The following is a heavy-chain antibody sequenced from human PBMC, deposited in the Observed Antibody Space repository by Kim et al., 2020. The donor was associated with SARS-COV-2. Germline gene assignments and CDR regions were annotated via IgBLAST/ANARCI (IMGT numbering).Heavy chain of an antibody. CDR1: GYNFRTFA. V-gene: IGHV3-23*01. J-gene: IGHJ4*02. D-gene: IGHD1-20*01. CDR3: AKRGNWNDVVAFLDH. Sequence: GGSLRLSCTASGYNFRTFALNWVRQAPGKGLERVAGFGGDSDEKYYAASVKGRFTISRNYSANTVYLQMRSLRGEDSAVYFCAKRGNWNDVVAFLDHWGLGTLVTVSA. CDR2: FGGDSDEK.